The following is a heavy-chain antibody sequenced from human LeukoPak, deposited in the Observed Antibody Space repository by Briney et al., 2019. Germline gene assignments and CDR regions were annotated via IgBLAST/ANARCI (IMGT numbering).Heavy chain of an antibody. CDR3: ARTLTWYDAFDI. V-gene: IGHV3-66*01. J-gene: IGHJ3*02. CDR1: GFTDSNSY. Sequence: GGSLRLSCAASGFTDSNSYINWVRQAPGEGLEWVSVLYSRGSTYYADSVKGRFTISRDTSKNTVYLQMDSLRAEDTAVYYCARTLTWYDAFDIWGQGTMVTVSS. D-gene: IGHD2-15*01. CDR2: LYSRGST.